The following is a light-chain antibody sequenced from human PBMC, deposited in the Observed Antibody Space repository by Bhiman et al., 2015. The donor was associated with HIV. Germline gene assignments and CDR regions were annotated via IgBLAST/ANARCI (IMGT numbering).Light chain of an antibody. CDR3: QVWDSISDHRV. Sequence: SYELTQSPSVSVSPGQTASIICSGDKLGDKYACWYQQKPGRAPVLVIYFDTDRPSGIPERFSGSNSGNAATLTISRVEAGDEADYFCQVWDSISDHRVFGGGTRLTVL. V-gene: IGLV3-1*01. CDR1: KLGDKY. J-gene: IGLJ3*02. CDR2: FDT.